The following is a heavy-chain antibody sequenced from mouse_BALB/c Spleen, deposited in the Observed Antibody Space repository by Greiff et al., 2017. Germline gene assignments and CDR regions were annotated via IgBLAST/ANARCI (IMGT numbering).Heavy chain of an antibody. J-gene: IGHJ2*01. CDR1: GYTFTSYW. V-gene: IGHV1-7*01. D-gene: IGHD2-3*01. CDR3: ATDGYYSY. CDR2: INPSTGYT. Sequence: QVQLQQSGAELAKPGASVKMSCKASGYTFTSYWMHWVKQRPGQGLEWIGYINPSTGYTEYNQKFKDKATLTADKSSSTAYMQLSSLTSEDSAVYYCATDGYYSYWGQGTTLTVSS.